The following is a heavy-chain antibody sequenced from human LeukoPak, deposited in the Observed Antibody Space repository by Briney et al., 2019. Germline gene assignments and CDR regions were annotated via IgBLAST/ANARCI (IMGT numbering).Heavy chain of an antibody. CDR3: VRDGYGDYVFDY. V-gene: IGHV1-69*05. CDR1: GGTFSSYA. D-gene: IGHD4-17*01. CDR2: IIPIFGTA. J-gene: IGHJ4*02. Sequence: ASVKVSCKASGGTFSSYAISWVRQAPGQGLEWMGRIIPIFGTANYAQKFQGRVTITTDESTSTAYMELSSLRSEDTAVYYCVRDGYGDYVFDYWGQGTLVTVSS.